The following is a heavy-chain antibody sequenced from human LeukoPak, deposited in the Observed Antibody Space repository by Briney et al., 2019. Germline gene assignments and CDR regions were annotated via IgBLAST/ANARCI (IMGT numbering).Heavy chain of an antibody. D-gene: IGHD3-9*01. V-gene: IGHV3-30*02. CDR1: GFTFSSYG. J-gene: IGHJ3*02. CDR3: AKDPTPTYYDILTGRTAFDI. CDR2: IRYDGSNK. Sequence: GGSLRLSCAASGFTFSSYGMHWVRQAPGKGLEWVAFIRYDGSNKYYADSVKGRFTISRDNSKNTLYLQMNSLRAEDTAVYYCAKDPTPTYYDILTGRTAFDIWGQGTMVTVSS.